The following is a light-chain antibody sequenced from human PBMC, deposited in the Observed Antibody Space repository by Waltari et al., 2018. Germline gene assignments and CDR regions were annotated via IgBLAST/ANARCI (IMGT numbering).Light chain of an antibody. V-gene: IGLV2-23*02. CDR2: DVS. CDR1: SRDVGGYNY. CDR3: CSYAGSSTLV. J-gene: IGLJ2*01. Sequence: QSALTQPASVSGSPGQSTTIPCPGSSRDVGGYNYVPWYQQHPGKVPKLMIYDVSKRPSGVSNRFSGSKSGNTASLTISGLQVEDEADYHCCSYAGSSTLVFGGGTKLTVL.